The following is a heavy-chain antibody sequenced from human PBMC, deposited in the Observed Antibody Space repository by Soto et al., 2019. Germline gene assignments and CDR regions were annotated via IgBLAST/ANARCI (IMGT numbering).Heavy chain of an antibody. Sequence: EVQLVESGGGLVQPGESLRLSCAASGFTFDYYWMHWVRQAPGKGLVWVSRVHSDGTTTTYADSVMGRFTISRDNARNRVSLQMSSLRAEDTAIYYCARGDRGGFDLWGHGTVVTVSS. CDR2: VHSDGTTT. D-gene: IGHD3-10*01. V-gene: IGHV3-74*01. J-gene: IGHJ3*01. CDR3: ARGDRGGFDL. CDR1: GFTFDYYW.